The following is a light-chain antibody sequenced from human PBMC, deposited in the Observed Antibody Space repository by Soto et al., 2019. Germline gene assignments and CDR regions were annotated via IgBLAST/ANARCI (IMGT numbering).Light chain of an antibody. J-gene: IGLJ3*02. CDR1: SSDVGGYNY. V-gene: IGLV2-14*01. CDR3: SSYSSSSTLWV. CDR2: EVN. Sequence: QSALTQPASVSGSPGQSITISCTGTSSDVGGYNYVSWYQQHPGKAPQLMIFEVNNQPSGVSNRFSGSKSDNTASLTISGLEAEDEADYYCSSYSSSSTLWVFGGGTQLTVL.